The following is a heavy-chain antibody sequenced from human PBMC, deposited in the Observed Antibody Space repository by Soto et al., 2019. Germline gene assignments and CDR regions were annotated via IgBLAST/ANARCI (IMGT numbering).Heavy chain of an antibody. CDR1: GFVFSDFQ. Sequence: PGGSLRLSCAASGFVFSDFQSNWVRQAPGGGLEWLSSITGTSAFTEYAESIEGRFTISRDNPNKLLFLHMDNLRPEDTAVYYCARDNLAFQGAFDLWGQGTLVTVSS. V-gene: IGHV3-21*01. CDR3: ARDNLAFQGAFDL. D-gene: IGHD3-16*01. J-gene: IGHJ4*02. CDR2: ITGTSAFT.